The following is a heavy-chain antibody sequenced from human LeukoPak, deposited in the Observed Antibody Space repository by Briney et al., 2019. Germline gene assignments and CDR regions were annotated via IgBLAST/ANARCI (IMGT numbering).Heavy chain of an antibody. CDR3: ARDTAAAGTFWVARDDYFDY. J-gene: IGHJ4*02. CDR2: ISYDGSNK. CDR1: GFTFSSYA. D-gene: IGHD6-13*01. Sequence: GGSLRLSCAASGFTFSSYAMHWVRQAPGKGLEWVAVISYDGSNKYYADSVKGRFTISRDNSKNPLYLQMNSLRAEDTAVYYCARDTAAAGTFWVARDDYFDYWGQGTLVTVSS. V-gene: IGHV3-30-3*01.